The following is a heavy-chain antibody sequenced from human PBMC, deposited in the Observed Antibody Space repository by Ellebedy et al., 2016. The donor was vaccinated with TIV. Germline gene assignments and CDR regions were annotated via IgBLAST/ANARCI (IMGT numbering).Heavy chain of an antibody. V-gene: IGHV3-53*01. CDR2: IYPDGGA. CDR1: GFTVSSNY. CDR3: ARATLYNRGDN. J-gene: IGHJ4*02. D-gene: IGHD1-1*01. Sequence: GGSLRLSXAASGFTVSSNYMNWVRQAPGKRLEWVSIIYPDGGAYYAGSVKGRFTISRDSSQNTLSLQMNSLRVEDTAVYYCARATLYNRGDNWGQGTLVTVSA.